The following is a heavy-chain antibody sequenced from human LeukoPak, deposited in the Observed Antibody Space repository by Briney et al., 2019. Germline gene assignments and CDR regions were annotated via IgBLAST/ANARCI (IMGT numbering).Heavy chain of an antibody. D-gene: IGHD6-19*01. CDR1: GGSISSSSYY. CDR3: ASQIAVAGFDY. Sequence: PSETLSLTCTVSGGSISSSSYYWGWIRQPPGKGLEWIGSIYYSGSTYYNPSLKSRVTISVDTSKNQFSLKLSSVTAADAAVYYCASQIAVAGFDYWGQGTLVTVSS. CDR2: IYYSGST. V-gene: IGHV4-39*07. J-gene: IGHJ4*02.